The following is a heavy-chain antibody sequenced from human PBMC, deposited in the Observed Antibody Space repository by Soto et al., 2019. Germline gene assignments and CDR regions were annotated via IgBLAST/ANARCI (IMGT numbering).Heavy chain of an antibody. J-gene: IGHJ6*02. CDR1: GGSISRRSYY. CDR3: ARDIVVVPAGYYYYYGMDV. Sequence: SETLSLTCTVSGGSISRRSYYWVWIRQPPGKGLEWIGSIYYSGSTYYNPSLKSRVTISVDTSKNQFSLKLSSVTAADTAVYYCARDIVVVPAGYYYYYGMDVWGQGTTVTVSS. D-gene: IGHD2-2*01. CDR2: IYYSGST. V-gene: IGHV4-39*01.